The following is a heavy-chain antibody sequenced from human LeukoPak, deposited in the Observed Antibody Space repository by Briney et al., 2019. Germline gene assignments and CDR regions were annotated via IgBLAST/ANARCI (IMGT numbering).Heavy chain of an antibody. CDR1: GFTFSDYY. J-gene: IGHJ4*02. CDR2: ISSSGSTI. CDR3: AREISGERTYYFDY. Sequence: GRTLRLSCAASGFTFSDYYMSWIPQAPGKGLEWVSYISSSGSTIYYADPVKRRFTISRDNAKNSLYLQMNSLRAEDTAVYYCAREISGERTYYFDYWGQGTLVTVSS. V-gene: IGHV3-11*01. D-gene: IGHD1-26*01.